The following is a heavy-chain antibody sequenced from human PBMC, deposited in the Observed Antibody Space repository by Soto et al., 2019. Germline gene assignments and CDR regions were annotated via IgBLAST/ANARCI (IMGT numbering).Heavy chain of an antibody. CDR1: GCTFTSYG. J-gene: IGHJ6*01. D-gene: IGHD6-19*01. V-gene: IGHV1-18*01. CDR2: ISAYNGNT. CDR3: ASPRPGIAVAGTQYYYYYYGMDG. Sequence: XSVKVSCRSSGCTFTSYGIRLVRQAPGQGLEWMGWISAYNGNTNYAQKLQGRVTMTTDTSTSTAYMELRSLRSDDTAVYYCASPRPGIAVAGTQYYYYYYGMDGWGQGTTVTVLL.